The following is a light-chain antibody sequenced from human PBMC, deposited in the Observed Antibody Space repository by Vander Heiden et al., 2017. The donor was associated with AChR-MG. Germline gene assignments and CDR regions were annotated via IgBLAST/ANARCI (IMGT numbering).Light chain of an antibody. CDR3: QHYISYPWT. V-gene: IGKV1-5*03. CDR2: KAS. Sequence: DIQMTQSPSTLSASVGDRVIITCRASQIINKWLAWYQQKPGKAPKVLIYKASTLESGVPSRFNGSGSGTEFTLTISSLQPDDFATYYCQHYISYPWTFGQGTTVEIK. J-gene: IGKJ1*01. CDR1: QIINKW.